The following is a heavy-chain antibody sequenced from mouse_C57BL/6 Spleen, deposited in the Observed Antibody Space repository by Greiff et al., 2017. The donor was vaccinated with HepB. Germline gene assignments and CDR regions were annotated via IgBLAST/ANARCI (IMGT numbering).Heavy chain of an antibody. D-gene: IGHD2-2*01. CDR1: GYTFTSYW. V-gene: IGHV1-50*01. CDR3: ARTMVTMDY. J-gene: IGHJ4*01. Sequence: QVQLQQPGAELVKPGASVKLSCKASGYTFTSYWMQWVKQRPGQGLEWIGEIDPSDSYTNYNQKFKGKATLTVDTSSSTAYMQLSSLTSEDSAVYYCARTMVTMDYWGQVTSVTVSS. CDR2: IDPSDSYT.